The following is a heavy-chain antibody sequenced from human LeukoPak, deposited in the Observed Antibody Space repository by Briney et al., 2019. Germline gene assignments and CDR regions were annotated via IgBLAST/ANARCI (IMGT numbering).Heavy chain of an antibody. V-gene: IGHV3-30*18. D-gene: IGHD3-10*01. CDR1: GFTFSSYG. Sequence: GGSLRLSCAASGFTFSSYGMHWVRQAPGKGLEWVAVISYDGSNKYYADSVKGRFTISRDNSKNTLYLQMNSLRAEDTAVYYCAKDSGWFGLMDYWGQGTLVTVSS. CDR2: ISYDGSNK. CDR3: AKDSGWFGLMDY. J-gene: IGHJ4*02.